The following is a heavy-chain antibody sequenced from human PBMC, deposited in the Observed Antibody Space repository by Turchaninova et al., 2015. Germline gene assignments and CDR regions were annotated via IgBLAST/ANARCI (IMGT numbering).Heavy chain of an antibody. CDR2: VYRSGIT. CDR1: GGSISSDGYS. V-gene: IGHV4-30-2*01. J-gene: IGHJ3*02. D-gene: IGHD4-17*01. Sequence: QLQLQESGSRLVKPSQTLSLTCAVSGGSISSDGYSWSWIRQPPGKGLEWMVYVYRSGITSYNPSLKSRGTISVDRAKNRFSLNLSSVTAADTAVYYWATNTRDYGDYGATAFDIWGQGTMVTVSS. CDR3: ATNTRDYGDYGATAFDI.